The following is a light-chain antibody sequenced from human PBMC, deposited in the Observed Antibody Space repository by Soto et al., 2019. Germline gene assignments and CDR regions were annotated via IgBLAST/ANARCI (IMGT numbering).Light chain of an antibody. V-gene: IGKV1-39*01. CDR3: QQSYSTPHT. Sequence: DFRRTQSPSTLSSSVGDRVTISCRASQSISSWLAWYKQKPGKAPKLLIYDASSLESGVPSRFSGSGSGTDFTLTISSLQPEDFETYYCQQSYSTPHTFGQGTRLEIK. CDR1: QSISSW. CDR2: DAS. J-gene: IGKJ5*01.